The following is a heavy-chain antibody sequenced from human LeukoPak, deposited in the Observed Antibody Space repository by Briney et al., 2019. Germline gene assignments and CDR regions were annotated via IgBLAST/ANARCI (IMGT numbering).Heavy chain of an antibody. J-gene: IGHJ6*03. D-gene: IGHD2/OR15-2a*01. CDR1: GVSVSSISAA. Sequence: SQTLSLTCAISGVSVSSISAAWNWITHTPSRGLEWLGRTSYRSEWYTDYAVSVKSRIPINPDTSKDQFSLQLNSVTPEDTAVYYCARVTRTTGGYYYMDVWGKGTTVTVSS. CDR2: TSYRSEWYT. CDR3: ARVTRTTGGYYYMDV. V-gene: IGHV6-1*01.